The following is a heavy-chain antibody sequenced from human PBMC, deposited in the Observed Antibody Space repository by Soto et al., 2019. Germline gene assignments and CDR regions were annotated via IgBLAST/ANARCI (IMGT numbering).Heavy chain of an antibody. CDR3: ARGNWAVRFDP. Sequence: QVQLQQWGAGLLKPSETLSLTCAVYGGSFRGYYWSWIRQPPGKGLEWIGEINHSGSPNYNPSLTSRVTISVDTSKNQFSLKLSSVTAADTAVYYCARGNWAVRFDPWGQGTPVIVSS. D-gene: IGHD1-1*01. V-gene: IGHV4-34*01. J-gene: IGHJ5*02. CDR2: INHSGSP. CDR1: GGSFRGYY.